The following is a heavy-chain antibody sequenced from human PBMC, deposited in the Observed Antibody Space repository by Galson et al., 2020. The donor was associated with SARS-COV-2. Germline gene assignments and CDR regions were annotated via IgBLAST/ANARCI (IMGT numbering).Heavy chain of an antibody. J-gene: IGHJ3*02. Sequence: GGSLRLSCAASDFTFATYTMRWVRQAPGKGLEWVSAIGPGGGTTHYADSVKGRFTISRDNSKNTLYLQMNSLRADDTAVYYCAKDRGYYSGIDAFDIWGQGTMVTVSS. CDR2: IGPGGGTT. V-gene: IGHV3-23*01. CDR1: DFTFATYT. CDR3: AKDRGYYSGIDAFDI. D-gene: IGHD3-22*01.